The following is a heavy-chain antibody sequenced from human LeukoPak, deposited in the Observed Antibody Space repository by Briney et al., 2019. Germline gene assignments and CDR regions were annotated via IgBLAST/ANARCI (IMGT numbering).Heavy chain of an antibody. CDR2: IYPGDSDT. V-gene: IGHV5-51*01. Sequence: GESLKISCKGSGYSFTSYWNGWVRQMPGKGLEWMGIIYPGDSDTRYSPSFQGQVTISADKSISTAYLQWSSLKASDTAMYYCARNVVPDDNWFDPWGQGTLVTVSS. CDR1: GYSFTSYW. D-gene: IGHD2-2*01. J-gene: IGHJ5*02. CDR3: ARNVVPDDNWFDP.